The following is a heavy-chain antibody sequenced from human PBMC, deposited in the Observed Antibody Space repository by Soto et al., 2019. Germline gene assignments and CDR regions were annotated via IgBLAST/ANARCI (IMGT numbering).Heavy chain of an antibody. CDR1: GFTFSSYG. V-gene: IGHV3-30*03. J-gene: IGHJ4*02. D-gene: IGHD3-16*01. CDR3: QRVSTYYDYVWGSYTDY. Sequence: HPGGSLRLSCAASGFTFSSYGMHWVRQAPGKGLEWVAVISYDGSNKYYADSVKGRFTISRDNSKNKLYLQMNSLRAEDTDVYYCQRVSTYYDYVWGSYTDYWGQGTLVTVSX. CDR2: ISYDGSNK.